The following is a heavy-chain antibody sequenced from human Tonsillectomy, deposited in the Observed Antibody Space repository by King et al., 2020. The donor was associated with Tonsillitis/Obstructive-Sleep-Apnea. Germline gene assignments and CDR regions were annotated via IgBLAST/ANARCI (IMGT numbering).Heavy chain of an antibody. Sequence: QLQESGPGLVKPSATLSLTCTVSGGSISSYYWSWIRQPPGKGLEWIGYIYYSGSTNYNPSLKSRVTISVDTSKNQFSLKLSSVTAADTAVYYCARVGDIVVVPAASNYYMDVWGKGTTVTVSS. J-gene: IGHJ6*03. CDR1: GGSISSYY. V-gene: IGHV4-59*01. D-gene: IGHD2-2*01. CDR3: ARVGDIVVVPAASNYYMDV. CDR2: IYYSGST.